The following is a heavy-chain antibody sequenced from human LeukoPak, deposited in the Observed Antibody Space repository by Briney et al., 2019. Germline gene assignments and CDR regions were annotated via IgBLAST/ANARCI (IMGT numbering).Heavy chain of an antibody. Sequence: SETLSLTCTVSGGSISSRSYYWGWIRQPPGKGLEWIGSIYYRGSTYYNPSLKSRVTISVDTSKNQFSLKLSSVTAADTAVYYCARHDWGSGRGMDVWGQGTTVTVSS. D-gene: IGHD3-10*01. CDR3: ARHDWGSGRGMDV. V-gene: IGHV4-39*01. J-gene: IGHJ6*02. CDR1: GGSISSRSYY. CDR2: IYYRGST.